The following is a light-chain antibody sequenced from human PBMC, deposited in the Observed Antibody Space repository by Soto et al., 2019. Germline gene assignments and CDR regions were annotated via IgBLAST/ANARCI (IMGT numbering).Light chain of an antibody. V-gene: IGKV3-11*01. CDR3: HQRSNWLWT. Sequence: EFVLPQSQATLSLSPWAGATFSCRASQSVSSYLAWYPPKPGQAPSLLIYDASNSATGIPARFIGSGSGTDFTLTISSIEPEDFAVYYCHQRSNWLWTFGQGTKV. CDR2: DAS. J-gene: IGKJ1*01. CDR1: QSVSSY.